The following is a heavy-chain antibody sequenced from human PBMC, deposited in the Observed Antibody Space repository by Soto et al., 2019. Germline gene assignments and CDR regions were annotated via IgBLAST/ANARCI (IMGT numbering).Heavy chain of an antibody. CDR2: ISGGGSIT. V-gene: IGHV3-23*01. Sequence: EVQLLESGGDLVQPGGSLRLSCAASGFTFTNYAMTWVRQAPGKGLEWVSTISGGGSITYYADFLKGRFTISRDNSKNTLYLQINSLRAEDTAVYYCAKTIRGGYSSSWYYFDYWGQGTLVTVSS. CDR3: AKTIRGGYSSSWYYFDY. D-gene: IGHD6-13*01. J-gene: IGHJ4*02. CDR1: GFTFTNYA.